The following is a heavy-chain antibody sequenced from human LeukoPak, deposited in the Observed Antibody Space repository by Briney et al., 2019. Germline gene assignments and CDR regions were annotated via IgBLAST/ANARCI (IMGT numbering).Heavy chain of an antibody. J-gene: IGHJ4*02. D-gene: IGHD5-24*01. Sequence: GGSLRLSCAASGFTFSTYNMNWVRQAPGKGLEWVSSISGSSSYIYYADSVKGRFSISRDNAKNSLYLQMNSLRAEDTALYYCARSRDGYNFYFDYWGPGTLVTVSS. CDR3: ARSRDGYNFYFDY. V-gene: IGHV3-21*04. CDR2: ISGSSSYI. CDR1: GFTFSTYN.